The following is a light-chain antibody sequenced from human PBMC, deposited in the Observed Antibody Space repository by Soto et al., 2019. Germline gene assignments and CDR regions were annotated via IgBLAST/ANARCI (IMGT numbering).Light chain of an antibody. Sequence: QRGLTYPPSVYGTPGQRVTISCTGRSSNIGANYDVHWYQQLPGTAPKLLIYANTTRPSGVPGRFACSKSPTSASLAITGLQAEDEADYYCQSYDTSLSGYVFGTGTKVIVL. CDR2: ANT. CDR1: SSNIGANYD. V-gene: IGLV1-40*01. CDR3: QSYDTSLSGYV. J-gene: IGLJ1*01.